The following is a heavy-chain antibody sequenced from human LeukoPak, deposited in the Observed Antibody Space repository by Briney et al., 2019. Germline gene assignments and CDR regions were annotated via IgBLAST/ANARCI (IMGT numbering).Heavy chain of an antibody. D-gene: IGHD3-9*01. V-gene: IGHV3-30*02. Sequence: SGGSLRLSCAASGFTFNMYAMHWVRQAPGKGLEWVAFIRYDASGTYYADSVKGRLTISRDNSKNRLYLQMSSLRPEDTAVYYCARFDYLSRYYPLDHWGHGTLVTVSS. CDR2: IRYDASGT. CDR1: GFTFNMYA. CDR3: ARFDYLSRYYPLDH. J-gene: IGHJ4*01.